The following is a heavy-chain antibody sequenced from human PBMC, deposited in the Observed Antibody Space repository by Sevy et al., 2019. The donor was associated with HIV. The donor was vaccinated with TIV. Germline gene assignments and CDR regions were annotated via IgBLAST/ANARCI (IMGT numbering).Heavy chain of an antibody. CDR1: GFTFSSYG. Sequence: GGSLRLSCAASGFTFSSYGMHWVRQAPGKGLEWVAVIWYDGSNKYYADSVKGRFTISRDNSKNTLYLQMNDLRAEDTAVYYCARPLGRITIFGVDPLYYYYGMDVWGQGTTVTVSS. V-gene: IGHV3-33*01. D-gene: IGHD3-3*01. CDR3: ARPLGRITIFGVDPLYYYYGMDV. CDR2: IWYDGSNK. J-gene: IGHJ6*02.